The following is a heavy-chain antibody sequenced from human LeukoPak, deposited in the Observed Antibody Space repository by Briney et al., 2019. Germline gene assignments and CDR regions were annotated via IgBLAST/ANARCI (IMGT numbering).Heavy chain of an antibody. J-gene: IGHJ5*02. D-gene: IGHD3-22*01. CDR2: IYTSGST. CDR3: ARDRYYYDSSQEYNWFDP. CDR1: GGSISSYY. V-gene: IGHV4-4*07. Sequence: SETLSLTCTVSGGSISSYYWSWIRQPAGKGLEWIGRIYTSGSTNYNPSLKSRVTMSVDTSKNQFSLKLSSVTAADTAVYYCARDRYYYDSSQEYNWFDPWGQGTLVTVSS.